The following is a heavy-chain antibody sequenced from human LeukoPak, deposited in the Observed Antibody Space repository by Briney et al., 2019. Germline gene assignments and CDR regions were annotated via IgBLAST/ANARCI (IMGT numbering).Heavy chain of an antibody. J-gene: IGHJ6*03. V-gene: IGHV1-8*01. CDR3: ARAYVVIPTAIVHYYYMDV. CDR2: MNPNSGNT. CDR1: GYTFTSYD. Sequence: GASVKVSCKASGYTFTSYDINWVRQATGQGLEWMGWMNPNSGNTGYAQKFQGRVTMTRNTSISTAYMELSSLRSEDTAVYYCARAYVVIPTAIVHYYYMDVWGKGTTVTVSS. D-gene: IGHD2-2*02.